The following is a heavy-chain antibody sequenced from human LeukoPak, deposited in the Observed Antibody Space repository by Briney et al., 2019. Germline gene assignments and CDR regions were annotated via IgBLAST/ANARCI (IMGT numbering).Heavy chain of an antibody. CDR2: ISGSGTTT. J-gene: IGHJ6*03. CDR3: AKEDGEAYYYYYMDV. CDR1: EFTFSSYA. Sequence: GGSLRLSCAASEFTFSSYAMSWVRQAPGKGLEWVSAISGSGTTTYYADSVKGRFTISRDNSKNTLYLQMNSLRAEDTAVYYCAKEDGEAYYYYYMDVWGKGTTVTVSS. V-gene: IGHV3-23*01. D-gene: IGHD3-10*01.